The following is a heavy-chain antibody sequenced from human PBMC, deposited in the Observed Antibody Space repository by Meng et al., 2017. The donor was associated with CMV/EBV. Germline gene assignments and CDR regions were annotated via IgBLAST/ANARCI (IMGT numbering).Heavy chain of an antibody. D-gene: IGHD1-7*01. CDR1: GFTVSNNY. V-gene: IGHV3-53*01. CDR2: IYSEGTT. CDR3: ARDGNYHGV. J-gene: IGHJ4*02. Sequence: EVQLVGSGGCLIQPGGSLRLSCAASGFTVSNNYMRWFRQAPGKGLEWVSLIYSEGTTDYADSVKGRFTISRDNSKNTLYLQMNSLRAEDTAVYYCARDGNYHGVWGQGTLVTVSS.